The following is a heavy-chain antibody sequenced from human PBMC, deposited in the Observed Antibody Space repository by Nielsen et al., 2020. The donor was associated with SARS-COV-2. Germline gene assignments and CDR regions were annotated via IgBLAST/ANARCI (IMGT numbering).Heavy chain of an antibody. CDR1: GFTFSSYG. CDR3: ATDDYGDYRFDY. CDR2: ISYDGSNK. V-gene: IGHV3-30*03. D-gene: IGHD4-17*01. J-gene: IGHJ4*02. Sequence: GESLKISCAASGFTFSSYGMHWVRQAPGKGLEWVAVISYDGSNKYYADSVKGRFTISRDNSKNTLHLQMNSLRAEDTAVYYCATDDYGDYRFDYWGQGTLVTVSS.